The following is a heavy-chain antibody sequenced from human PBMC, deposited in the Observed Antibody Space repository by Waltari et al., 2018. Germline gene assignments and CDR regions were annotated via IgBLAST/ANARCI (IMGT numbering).Heavy chain of an antibody. V-gene: IGHV3-53*01. J-gene: IGHJ3*02. CDR3: ASLVVVVAAHTVDI. D-gene: IGHD2-15*01. CDR1: GFTVRSNY. CDR2: IYSGGST. Sequence: EVQLVESGGGLIQPGGSLRLSCAASGFTVRSNYMSWVRQAPGKGLEWVAGIYSGGSTYDADSVKGRFTISRDNSKNTLYLQMNSLRAEDTAVYYCASLVVVVAAHTVDIWGQGTMVTVSS.